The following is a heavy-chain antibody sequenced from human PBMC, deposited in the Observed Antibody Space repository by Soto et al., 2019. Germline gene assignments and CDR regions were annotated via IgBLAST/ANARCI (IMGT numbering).Heavy chain of an antibody. Sequence: XVCLTLSCAACGFSFTIAWGSWVRQAPGKGLEWVARIKSKGGGETADYAAPVKGRFTISRDDSKKTLYLQMNSLKTEDTAVYYCITPYSGTPARPYLDLWGQGTLVTVSS. D-gene: IGHD1-26*01. J-gene: IGHJ4*02. CDR3: ITPYSGTPARPYLDL. V-gene: IGHV3-15*01. CDR1: GFSFTIAW. CDR2: IKSKGGGETA.